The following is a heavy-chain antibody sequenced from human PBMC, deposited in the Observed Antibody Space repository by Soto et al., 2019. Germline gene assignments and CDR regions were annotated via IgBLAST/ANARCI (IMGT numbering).Heavy chain of an antibody. CDR2: IYSGGYT. CDR3: TRLSGDHVDFFSYGMDV. J-gene: IGHJ6*02. V-gene: IGHV3-53*01. Sequence: GGSLRLSCAVSGFTVSNNYMSWVRQAPGKGLEGVSVIYSGGYTAYGDSVKGRFTISRDNSKNTLSLQMNGLRGEDTAVYYCTRLSGDHVDFFSYGMDVWGRGTTVTVSS. CDR1: GFTVSNNY. D-gene: IGHD2-21*01.